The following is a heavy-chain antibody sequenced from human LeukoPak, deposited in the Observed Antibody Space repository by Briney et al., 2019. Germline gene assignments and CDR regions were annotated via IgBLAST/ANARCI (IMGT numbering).Heavy chain of an antibody. CDR1: GGSISSYY. V-gene: IGHV4-4*07. CDR2: IYTSGST. CDR3: ARDRLYYYGSRSYYNWFDP. Sequence: SETLSLTCTVSGGSISSYYWSWIRQPAGKGLEWIGRIYTSGSTNYNPSLKSRVTMSVDTSKNQFSLKLSSVTAADTAVYYCARDRLYYYGSRSYYNWFDPWGQGTLVTVSS. D-gene: IGHD3-10*01. J-gene: IGHJ5*02.